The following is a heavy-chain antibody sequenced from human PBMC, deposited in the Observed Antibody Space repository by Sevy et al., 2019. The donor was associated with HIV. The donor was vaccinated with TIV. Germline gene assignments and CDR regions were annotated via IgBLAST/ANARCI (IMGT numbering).Heavy chain of an antibody. J-gene: IGHJ4*02. CDR1: GGSISSSETY. D-gene: IGHD5-12*01. CDR2: IHYTGGT. CDR3: ASKRGYNHGPFDY. Sequence: SETLSLTCTVSGGSISSSETYWSWIRQSPGGGLEWIGYIHYTGGTYYNPFLKDRVAMSVDTSERQFSVRLSLLTAADTAVYFCASKRGYNHGPFDYWGQGTLVTVSS. V-gene: IGHV4-30-4*08.